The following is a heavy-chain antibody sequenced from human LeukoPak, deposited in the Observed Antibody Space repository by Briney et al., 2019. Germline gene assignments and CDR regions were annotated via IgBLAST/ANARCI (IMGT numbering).Heavy chain of an antibody. CDR2: IYYSGST. CDR3: ASRTDVDTAMVY. D-gene: IGHD5-18*01. J-gene: IGHJ4*02. CDR1: GGSISSSSYY. V-gene: IGHV4-39*01. Sequence: PSETLSLTCTVSGGSISSSSYYWGWIRQPPGKGLEWIGSIYYSGSTYYNPSLKSRVTISVDTSKNQFSLKLSSVTAADTAVYYCASRTDVDTAMVYWGQGTLVTVSS.